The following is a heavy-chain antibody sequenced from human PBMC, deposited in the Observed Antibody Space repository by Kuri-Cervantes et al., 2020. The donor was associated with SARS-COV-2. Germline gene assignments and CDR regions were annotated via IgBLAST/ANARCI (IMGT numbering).Heavy chain of an antibody. CDR3: ARDKRSLDFWSGYYSTRTRYWYFDL. CDR2: INSDGSST. V-gene: IGHV3-74*01. D-gene: IGHD3-3*01. J-gene: IGHJ2*01. CDR1: GFTFSSYW. Sequence: GGSLRLSCAASGFTFSSYWMHWVRQAPGKGLVWVSRINSDGSSTSYADSVKGRFTISRDNSKNTLYLQMNSLRAEDTAVYYCARDKRSLDFWSGYYSTRTRYWYFDLWGRGTLVTVSS.